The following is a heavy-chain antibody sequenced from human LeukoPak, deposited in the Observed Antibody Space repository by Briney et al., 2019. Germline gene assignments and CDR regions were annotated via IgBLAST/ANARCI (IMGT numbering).Heavy chain of an antibody. CDR2: IYYTGST. V-gene: IGHV4-59*08. J-gene: IGHJ4*02. CDR3: ARLTKCNNSWYADY. D-gene: IGHD6-13*01. Sequence: GYIYYTGSTNYNPSLKSRVTISVDTSKNQFSLKLSSVTAADTAVYYCARLTKCNNSWYADYWGQGTQVTVSS.